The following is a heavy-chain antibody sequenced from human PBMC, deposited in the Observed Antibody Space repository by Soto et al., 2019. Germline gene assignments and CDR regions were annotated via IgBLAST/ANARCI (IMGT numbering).Heavy chain of an antibody. Sequence: QVQLVQSGAEVKKPGASLKVSCKASGYTFTVYYMHWVRQAPGQGLEWMGWINPNSGGTNYAQKFQGWVTMTRDTSISTAYRELSRLRSDDTAVYYCARDPWAARGYFDYWGQGTLVTVSS. CDR2: INPNSGGT. D-gene: IGHD6-6*01. V-gene: IGHV1-2*04. J-gene: IGHJ4*02. CDR1: GYTFTVYY. CDR3: ARDPWAARGYFDY.